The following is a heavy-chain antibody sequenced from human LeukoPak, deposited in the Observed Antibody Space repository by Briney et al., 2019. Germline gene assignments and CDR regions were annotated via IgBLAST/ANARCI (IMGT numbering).Heavy chain of an antibody. CDR2: IYYSGST. V-gene: IGHV4-59*08. Sequence: SETLSLTCTVSGGSISSYYWSWIRQPPGKGLEWIGYIYYSGSTNYNPSLKSRVTISVDTSKNQFSLKLSSVTAADTAVYYCARLPILWFGELPGFDPCGQGTLVTVSS. D-gene: IGHD3-10*01. CDR1: GGSISSYY. CDR3: ARLPILWFGELPGFDP. J-gene: IGHJ5*02.